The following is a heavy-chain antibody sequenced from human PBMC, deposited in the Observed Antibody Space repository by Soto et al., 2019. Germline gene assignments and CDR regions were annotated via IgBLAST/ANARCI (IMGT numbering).Heavy chain of an antibody. V-gene: IGHV1-46*01. CDR1: GYTFTNYY. J-gene: IGHJ4*02. CDR3: ARGGREMASIGSFDY. CDR2: MIPSDGST. D-gene: IGHD2-8*01. Sequence: GASVKVSCKASGYTFTNYYMHWVRQAPGQGLEWIGRMIPSDGSTHYAQRFQDRVIMTRDTSTSTVYMELNSLRSEDSAVYYCARGGREMASIGSFDYWGQGTLVTVSS.